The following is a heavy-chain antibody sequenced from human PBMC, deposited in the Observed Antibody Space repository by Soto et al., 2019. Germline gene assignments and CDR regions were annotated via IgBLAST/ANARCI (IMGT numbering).Heavy chain of an antibody. CDR2: ISGSGGST. CDR3: AKDAGFLEWYGDYYFDY. D-gene: IGHD3-3*01. V-gene: IGHV3-23*01. J-gene: IGHJ4*02. Sequence: GGSLRLSCAASGFTLSSYAMSWVRQAPGKGLEWVSAISGSGGSTYYADSVKGRFTISRDNSKNTLYLQMNSLRAEDTAVYYCAKDAGFLEWYGDYYFDYWGQGTLVTVSS. CDR1: GFTLSSYA.